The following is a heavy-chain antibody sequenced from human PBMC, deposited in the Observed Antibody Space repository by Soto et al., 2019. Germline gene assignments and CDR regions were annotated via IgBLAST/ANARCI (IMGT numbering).Heavy chain of an antibody. CDR1: GYTFSDYA. Sequence: ASVKVSCKASGYTFSDYAIHWVRQAPGQGLEWMGWISAYNGNTNYAQKLQGRVTMTTDTSTSTAYMELRSLRSDDTAVYYCARDPGFRSDYWGQGTLVTVSS. J-gene: IGHJ4*02. CDR3: ARDPGFRSDY. CDR2: ISAYNGNT. V-gene: IGHV1-18*01. D-gene: IGHD3-9*01.